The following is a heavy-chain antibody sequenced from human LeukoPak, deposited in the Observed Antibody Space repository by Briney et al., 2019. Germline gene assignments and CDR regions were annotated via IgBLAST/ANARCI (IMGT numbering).Heavy chain of an antibody. CDR2: ISGRVGST. V-gene: IGHV3-23*01. CDR3: ASGIDSSGYYAYYCGMDV. J-gene: IGHJ6*02. D-gene: IGHD3-22*01. Sequence: QPGGSLRLSCAASGFTFNTYGMSWVRQAPGKGLEWVSAISGRVGSTYYTDSVKGRFTISRDNAKNTVYLQMNSLRAEDTAVYYCASGIDSSGYYAYYCGMDVWGQGTTVTVSS. CDR1: GFTFNTYG.